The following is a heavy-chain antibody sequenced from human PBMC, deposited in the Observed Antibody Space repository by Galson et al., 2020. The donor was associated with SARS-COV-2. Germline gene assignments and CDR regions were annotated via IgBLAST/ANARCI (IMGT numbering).Heavy chain of an antibody. CDR1: EDTLRFYA. V-gene: IGHV3-30*04. CDR2: LSFAGVHT. D-gene: IGHD2-21*01. J-gene: IGHJ4*01. CDR3: ATDHRGGAYWGLDH. Sequence: RGPLRLSREASEDTLRFYAMHWVRPAPDKGLERGASLSFAGVHTNYAESVKGRSTTSRENSKNPLYLHMRSLRPEDTAVYFCATDHRGGAYWGLDHWGQGTLVTVSS.